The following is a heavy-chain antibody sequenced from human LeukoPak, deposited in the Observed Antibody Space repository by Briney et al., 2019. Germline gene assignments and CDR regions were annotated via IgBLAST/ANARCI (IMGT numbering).Heavy chain of an antibody. D-gene: IGHD1-26*01. V-gene: IGHV1-69*01. CDR2: IIPIFGTA. Sequence: SVKVSCKASGGTFSSYAISWVRQAPGQGLEWMGGIIPIFGTANYAQKFQGRVTITADESTSTAFMELSSLRSEDTAVYFCARGAVPYYYYYMDVWGKGTTVTVSS. CDR1: GGTFSSYA. J-gene: IGHJ6*03. CDR3: ARGAVPYYYYYMDV.